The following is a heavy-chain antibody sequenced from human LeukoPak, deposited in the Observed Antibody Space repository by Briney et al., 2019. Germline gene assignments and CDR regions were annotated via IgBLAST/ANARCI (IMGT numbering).Heavy chain of an antibody. V-gene: IGHV3-23*01. Sequence: GGSLRLSCAASGLAFSTYSMSGVRQARGKGLYWVSGISASGSSTYFADSVKGRFTISRDNPKNTLYLQMNSLRAEDTAVYYCAKDAAGPEYWGQGTLVTVSS. D-gene: IGHD6-13*01. CDR1: GLAFSTYS. CDR3: AKDAAGPEY. J-gene: IGHJ4*02. CDR2: ISASGSST.